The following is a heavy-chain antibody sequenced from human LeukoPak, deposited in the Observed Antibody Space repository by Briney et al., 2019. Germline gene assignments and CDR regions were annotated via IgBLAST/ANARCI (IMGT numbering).Heavy chain of an antibody. J-gene: IGHJ4*02. CDR1: GFTISSCA. CDR3: ARDPYYYDSSGFPYFDY. V-gene: IGHV3-21*01. D-gene: IGHD3-22*01. CDR2: MSSSSRYI. Sequence: GGSLRLSCAASGFTISSCAMSWVRQAPGKGLEWVSFMSSSSRYIFYADSVKGRFTISRDNAKNSLYLQMNSLRAEDTAVYYCARDPYYYDSSGFPYFDYWGQGTLVTVSS.